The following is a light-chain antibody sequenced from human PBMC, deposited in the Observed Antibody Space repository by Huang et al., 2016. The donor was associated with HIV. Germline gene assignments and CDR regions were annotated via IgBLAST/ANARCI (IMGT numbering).Light chain of an antibody. CDR1: QSLLHSNGYNY. Sequence: DIVMTQSPLSLPVTPGEPASISCRSSQSLLHSNGYNYLDWYLQKQGQSPQLLIYLGSTRAAGVPDSFSGRGSGTDFTLKISRVEAEDVGVYYCMQALQTTWTFGQGTKVEIK. CDR2: LGS. V-gene: IGKV2-28*01. CDR3: MQALQTTWT. J-gene: IGKJ1*01.